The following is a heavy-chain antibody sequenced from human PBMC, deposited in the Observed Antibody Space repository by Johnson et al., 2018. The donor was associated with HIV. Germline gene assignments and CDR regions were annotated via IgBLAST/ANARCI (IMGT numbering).Heavy chain of an antibody. D-gene: IGHD6-13*01. CDR3: ASSRRGQQLVPLAFDI. Sequence: VQVVESGGGLIQPGGSLRVSCAASGFSVSGNYMSWVRQAPGKGLEWVSSIYVGGNTYSADSVKGRFTISRDNSENTLYLQMNSLRAEDTAVYYCASSRRGQQLVPLAFDIWGQGTMVTVSS. J-gene: IGHJ3*02. V-gene: IGHV3-66*03. CDR2: IYVGGNT. CDR1: GFSVSGNY.